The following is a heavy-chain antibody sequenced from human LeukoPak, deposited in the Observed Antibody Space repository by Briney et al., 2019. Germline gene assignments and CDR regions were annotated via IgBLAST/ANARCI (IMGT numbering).Heavy chain of an antibody. CDR3: AREDYYFDS. J-gene: IGHJ4*02. V-gene: IGHV4-34*01. CDR1: GESITAYY. CDR2: INQSRGT. Sequence: PSETLSLTCSVYGESITAYYSSWIPHPPGKGLEWVGEINQSRGTKSSPYLESRVTILLDASKNEFSLNPNSVTAADTAVYYCAREDYYFDSWGQGTLVTVPS.